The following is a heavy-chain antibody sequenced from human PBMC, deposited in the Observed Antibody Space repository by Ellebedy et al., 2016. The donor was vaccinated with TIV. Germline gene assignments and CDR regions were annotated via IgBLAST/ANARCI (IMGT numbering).Heavy chain of an antibody. J-gene: IGHJ3*02. CDR1: GGSVSSGSYY. Sequence: SETLSLXCTVSGGSVSSGSYYWSWIRQPPGKGLEWIGYIYYSGSTNYNPSLKSRVTISVDTSKNQFSLKLSSVTAADTAVYYCARARQVVPAAIHPRGDAFDIWGQGTMVTVSS. V-gene: IGHV4-61*01. D-gene: IGHD2-2*01. CDR3: ARARQVVPAAIHPRGDAFDI. CDR2: IYYSGST.